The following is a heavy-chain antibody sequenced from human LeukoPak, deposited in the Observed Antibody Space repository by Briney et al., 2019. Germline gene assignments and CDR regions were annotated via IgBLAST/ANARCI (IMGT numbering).Heavy chain of an antibody. V-gene: IGHV4-39*07. Sequence: SETLSLTCTVSGGSISSSSYYWGWIRQPPGKGLEWIGSIYYSGSTYYNPSLKGRVTISVDTSKNQFSLKLSSVTAADTAVYYCARCRWEPNSWFDPWGQGTLVTVSS. CDR1: GGSISSSSYY. CDR2: IYYSGST. CDR3: ARCRWEPNSWFDP. D-gene: IGHD1-26*01. J-gene: IGHJ5*02.